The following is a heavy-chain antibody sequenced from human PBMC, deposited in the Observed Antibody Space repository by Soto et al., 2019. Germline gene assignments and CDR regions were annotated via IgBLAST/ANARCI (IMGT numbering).Heavy chain of an antibody. V-gene: IGHV4-4*07. CDR3: ARGAKRRGYSGYDYLPQPFDY. Sequence: SSATLSLTCTVSGFSISSYYWSWIRQPAGKGLELIGRIYTSGSTNYNPSLKSRVTMSVDTSKNQFSLKLSSVTAADTAVYYCARGAKRRGYSGYDYLPQPFDYWGQGTLVTVSS. CDR2: IYTSGST. J-gene: IGHJ4*02. D-gene: IGHD5-12*01. CDR1: GFSISSYY.